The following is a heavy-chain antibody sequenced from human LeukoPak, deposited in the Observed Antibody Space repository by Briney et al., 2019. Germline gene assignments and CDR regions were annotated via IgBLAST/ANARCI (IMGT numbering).Heavy chain of an antibody. Sequence: GGSLRLSCAASGFTFTKYGMHWVRQAPGKGLEWVAVIWYDGSNKYYRDSVKGRFTISRDNAKNSLFLQMNSLRAEDTAVYYCARSGGDCSGGSCYGHYYYGMDVWGQGTTVTVSS. CDR2: IWYDGSNK. CDR1: GFTFTKYG. J-gene: IGHJ6*02. CDR3: ARSGGDCSGGSCYGHYYYGMDV. D-gene: IGHD2-15*01. V-gene: IGHV3-33*03.